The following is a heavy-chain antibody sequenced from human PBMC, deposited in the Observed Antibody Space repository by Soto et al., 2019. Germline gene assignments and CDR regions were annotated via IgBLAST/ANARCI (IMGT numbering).Heavy chain of an antibody. Sequence: SETLSLTCSVSGGSVSSSSYFWGWIRQPPGKGLEWIGSIYYSGSTYYNPSLKSRVTVSVDTSKNQFSLKLSSVTAADTAVYYCARHPSDFWFDPWGQGTLVTVSS. V-gene: IGHV4-39*01. CDR3: ARHPSDFWFDP. CDR2: IYYSGST. D-gene: IGHD2-21*02. CDR1: GGSVSSSSYF. J-gene: IGHJ5*02.